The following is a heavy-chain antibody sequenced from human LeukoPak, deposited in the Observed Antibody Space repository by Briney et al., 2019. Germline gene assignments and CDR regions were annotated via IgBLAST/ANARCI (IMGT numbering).Heavy chain of an antibody. V-gene: IGHV1-69*13. J-gene: IGHJ5*02. Sequence: SVKVSCKASGGTFSSYAISWVRQATGQGLEWMGGIIPIFGTANYAQKFQGRVTITADESTSTAYMELSSLRSEDTAVYYCATLRKYSSSRYIWFDPWGQGTLVTVSS. CDR1: GGTFSSYA. CDR2: IIPIFGTA. CDR3: ATLRKYSSSRYIWFDP. D-gene: IGHD6-13*01.